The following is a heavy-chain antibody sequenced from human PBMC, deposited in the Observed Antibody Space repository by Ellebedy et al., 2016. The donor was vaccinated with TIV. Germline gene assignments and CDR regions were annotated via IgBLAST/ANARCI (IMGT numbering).Heavy chain of an antibody. Sequence: GESLKTSCAASGFTFTNAWLSWVRQAPGKGLEWVGRIKSKTDGETTDYAAPVKGRFTISRDDSKNTLYLQMNSLKTEDTAVYYCTTDYGYGDYHFRYWGQGTLVTVSS. V-gene: IGHV3-15*01. CDR2: IKSKTDGETT. J-gene: IGHJ4*02. CDR1: GFTFTNAW. D-gene: IGHD4-17*01. CDR3: TTDYGYGDYHFRY.